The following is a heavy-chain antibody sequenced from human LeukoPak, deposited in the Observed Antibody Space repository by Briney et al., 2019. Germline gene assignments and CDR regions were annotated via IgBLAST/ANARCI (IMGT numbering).Heavy chain of an antibody. J-gene: IGHJ4*02. CDR2: INHSGST. CDR3: ARRKTPGYNPVDY. CDR1: GGSFSGYY. D-gene: IGHD5-24*01. Sequence: SETLSLTCAVYGGSFSGYYWSWIRQPPGKGLEWIGEINHSGSTNYNPSLKSRVTISVDTSKNQFSLKLSSVTAADTAVYYCARRKTPGYNPVDYWGQGTLVTVSS. V-gene: IGHV4-34*01.